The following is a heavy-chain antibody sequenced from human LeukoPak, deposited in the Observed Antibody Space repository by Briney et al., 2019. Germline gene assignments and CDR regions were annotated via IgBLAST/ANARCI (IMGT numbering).Heavy chain of an antibody. J-gene: IGHJ4*02. V-gene: IGHV4-30-2*01. CDR2: IYHSGST. CDR3: ARSSAAARVFDY. D-gene: IGHD2-15*01. CDR1: GGSISSGGYS. Sequence: SETLSLTCDVSGGSISSGGYSWSWIRQPPGKGLEWIGYIYHSGSTYYNPSLKSRVTISVDRSKNQFSLKLSSVTAADTAVYYCARSSAAARVFDYWGQGTLVTVSS.